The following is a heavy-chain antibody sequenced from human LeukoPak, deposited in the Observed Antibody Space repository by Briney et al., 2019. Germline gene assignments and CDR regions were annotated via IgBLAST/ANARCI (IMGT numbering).Heavy chain of an antibody. CDR2: ISYDGSNK. J-gene: IGHJ5*02. Sequence: GGSLRLSCAASGFTFSSYGMHWVRQAPGKGLEWVAVISYDGSNKYYADSVKGRFTISRDNSKNTLYLQMNSLRAEDTAVYYCAREAAYGGANWFDPWGQGTLVTVSS. CDR1: GFTFSSYG. V-gene: IGHV3-30*03. CDR3: AREAAYGGANWFDP. D-gene: IGHD4-23*01.